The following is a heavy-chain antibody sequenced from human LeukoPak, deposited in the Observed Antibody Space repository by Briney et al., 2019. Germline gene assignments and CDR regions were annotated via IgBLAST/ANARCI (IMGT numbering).Heavy chain of an antibody. J-gene: IGHJ4*02. CDR1: VYTFTSYY. D-gene: IGHD1-26*01. Sequence: ASVKVSCKASVYTFTSYYIHWVRQAPGQGLECMGIINPSGGSTTYAQKFQGRITMTRDMSTSTVYMELSSLRSEDTAMYYCARGSRYFDYWGQGTLVTVSS. CDR3: ARGSRYFDY. V-gene: IGHV1-46*01. CDR2: INPSGGST.